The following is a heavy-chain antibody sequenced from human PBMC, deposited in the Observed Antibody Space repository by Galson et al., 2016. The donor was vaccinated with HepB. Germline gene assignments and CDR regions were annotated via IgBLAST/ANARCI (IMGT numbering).Heavy chain of an antibody. Sequence: ETLSLTCTVSGDAITTYYWSWIRQPPGKGLEWIGCIYYSGDTNYSPSLKSRATITLEPAKNEFSWRLTSVTPADTAVYFCAREPYNWGQGLLVTVSS. V-gene: IGHV4-59*01. D-gene: IGHD5-24*01. CDR3: AREPYN. J-gene: IGHJ4*02. CDR2: IYYSGDT. CDR1: GDAITTYY.